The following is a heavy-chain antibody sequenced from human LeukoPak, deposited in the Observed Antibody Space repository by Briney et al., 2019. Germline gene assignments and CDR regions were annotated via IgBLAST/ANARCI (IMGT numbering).Heavy chain of an antibody. V-gene: IGHV4-30-4*02. CDR2: IYYSGST. Sequence: KPSETLSLTCTVSGGSISSGDYYWSWIRQPPGKGLEWIGYIYYSGSTYYNPSLKSRVTISVDTSKNQFSLKLSSVTAADTAVYYCARTSSGPVAATNWFDPWGQGTLVTVSS. J-gene: IGHJ5*02. D-gene: IGHD2-15*01. CDR1: GGSISSGDYY. CDR3: ARTSSGPVAATNWFDP.